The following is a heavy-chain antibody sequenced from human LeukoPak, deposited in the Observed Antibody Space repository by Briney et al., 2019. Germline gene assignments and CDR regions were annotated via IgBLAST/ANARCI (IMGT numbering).Heavy chain of an antibody. CDR1: GFTFSSHG. CDR3: AKPFYSSGWYYFDY. D-gene: IGHD6-19*01. CDR2: IRYDGSNK. Sequence: GGSLRLSCVASGFTFSSHGMHWVRQAPGKGLEWVAFIRYDGSNKYYADSVKGRFTISRDNSKNTLYLQMNSLRAEDTAVYYCAKPFYSSGWYYFDYWGQGTLVTVSS. V-gene: IGHV3-30*02. J-gene: IGHJ4*02.